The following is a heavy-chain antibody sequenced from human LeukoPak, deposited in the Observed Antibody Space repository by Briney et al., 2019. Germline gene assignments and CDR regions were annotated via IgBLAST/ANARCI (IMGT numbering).Heavy chain of an antibody. CDR3: AKDSMILGVNDAFDI. Sequence: GGSLRPSCAASGFTFSSYAMSWVRQAPGKGLEWVSAIRGSGGRTYYADSVKGRFTISRDNAKNTVYLQMKSLRAEDTAEYYCAKDSMILGVNDAFDIWGQGTMVTASS. CDR2: IRGSGGRT. CDR1: GFTFSSYA. J-gene: IGHJ3*02. D-gene: IGHD3-22*01. V-gene: IGHV3-23*01.